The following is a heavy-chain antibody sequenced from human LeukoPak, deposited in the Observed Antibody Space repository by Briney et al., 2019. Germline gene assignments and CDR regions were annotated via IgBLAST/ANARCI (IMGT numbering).Heavy chain of an antibody. D-gene: IGHD2-2*01. CDR3: ARGVFGSTRGRAEYFQH. CDR1: GGTFSSYA. Sequence: GASVKVSCKASGGTFSSYAISWVRQAPGQGLEWMGRIIPILGIANYAQKFQGRVTITADKSTSTAYMELSSLRSEDTAVYYCARGVFGSTRGRAEYFQHWGQGTLVTVSS. J-gene: IGHJ1*01. CDR2: IIPILGIA. V-gene: IGHV1-69*04.